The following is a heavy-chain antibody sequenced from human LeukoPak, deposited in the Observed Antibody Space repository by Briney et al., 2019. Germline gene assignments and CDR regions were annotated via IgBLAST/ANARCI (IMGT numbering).Heavy chain of an antibody. J-gene: IGHJ4*02. V-gene: IGHV3-7*01. CDR1: GFTFSSFW. CDR3: ARDDNNYAFDY. D-gene: IGHD4-11*01. Sequence: GGSLRLSCEASGFTFSSFWMSWVRQAPGKGLEWVANIKHDGSEKNYVDSVKGRFIISRDNSKNTLYLQMNSLRGEDTAVYYCARDDNNYAFDYWGQGTLVTVSS. CDR2: IKHDGSEK.